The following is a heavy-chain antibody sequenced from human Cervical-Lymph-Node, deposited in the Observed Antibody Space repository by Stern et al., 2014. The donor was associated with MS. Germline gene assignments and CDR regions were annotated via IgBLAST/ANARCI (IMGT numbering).Heavy chain of an antibody. Sequence: VQLVESGAEVKKPGSSVKVSCKASGGTFSRYTVNWVRQAPGQGLEWMGGVIPIFRTKDSAQNFQDRVTFTADDSTNTAFMELASLRSDDTAVYYCAMGTYGGPYHHYGMDVWGRGTTVTVSS. CDR3: AMGTYGGPYHHYGMDV. CDR1: GGTFSRYT. D-gene: IGHD4-23*01. J-gene: IGHJ6*02. CDR2: VIPIFRTK. V-gene: IGHV1-69*01.